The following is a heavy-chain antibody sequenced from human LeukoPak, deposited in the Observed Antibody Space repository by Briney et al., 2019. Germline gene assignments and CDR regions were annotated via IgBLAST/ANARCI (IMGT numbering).Heavy chain of an antibody. CDR3: AKENPVGGTNYFDY. CDR2: IGGSDGST. CDR1: GFTFSTYA. D-gene: IGHD1-26*01. Sequence: GGSLRLSCAASGFTFSTYAMSWVRQAPGKGLEWVSGIGGSDGSTYYADSAKGRFTISRDNSKNTLYLQMNSLRAEDTAVYYCAKENPVGGTNYFDYWGQGTLVTVAS. J-gene: IGHJ4*02. V-gene: IGHV3-23*01.